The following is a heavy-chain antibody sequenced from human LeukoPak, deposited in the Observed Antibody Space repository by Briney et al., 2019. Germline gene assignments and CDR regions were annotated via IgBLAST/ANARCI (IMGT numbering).Heavy chain of an antibody. J-gene: IGHJ5*02. D-gene: IGHD2-21*02. CDR1: GFTFSNYW. CDR2: INGDGNDT. V-gene: IGHV3-74*01. CDR3: ARDQLSYCDGDCP. Sequence: PGGSLRLSCAASGFTFSNYWMHWVRQVPGKGPEWVSHINGDGNDTGYADSVKGRFTISRDNRKNTVYLQMNSLRAEDTAVYYCARDQLSYCDGDCPWGQGTLVTVSS.